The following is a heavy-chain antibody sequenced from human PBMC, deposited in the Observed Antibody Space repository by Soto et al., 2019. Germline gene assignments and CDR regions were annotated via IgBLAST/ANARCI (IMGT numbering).Heavy chain of an antibody. CDR2: INHSGST. J-gene: IGHJ6*02. V-gene: IGHV4-34*01. CDR3: ARGGPIYYDFWSGYSLGRTAYYYYGMDV. CDR1: GGSFSGYY. D-gene: IGHD3-3*01. Sequence: SETLSLTCAVYGGSFSGYYWSWIRQPPGKGLEWIGEINHSGSTNYNPSLKSRVTISVDTSKNQFSLKLSSVTAADTAVYYCARGGPIYYDFWSGYSLGRTAYYYYGMDVWGQGTTVTVSS.